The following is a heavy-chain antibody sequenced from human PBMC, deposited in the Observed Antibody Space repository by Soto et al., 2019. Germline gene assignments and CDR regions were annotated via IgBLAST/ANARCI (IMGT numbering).Heavy chain of an antibody. CDR2: IWYDGSDK. D-gene: IGHD2-21*02. CDR3: ARGIEDCGGDCSDVEL. V-gene: IGHV3-33*01. Sequence: VQLVESGGGVVQPGRSLRLSCAASGFTFNRYGMHWVRQAPGKGLEWVGIIWYDGSDKYYAVSVKGRFTISRDNSKNMMYLQMNNLRAEDTAVYYCARGIEDCGGDCSDVELWGRGTLVTVSS. CDR1: GFTFNRYG. J-gene: IGHJ2*01.